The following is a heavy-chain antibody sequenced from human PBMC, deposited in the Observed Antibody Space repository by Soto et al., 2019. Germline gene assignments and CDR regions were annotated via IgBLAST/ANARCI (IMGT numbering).Heavy chain of an antibody. CDR3: AKVHGEYCSSTSCSFDY. V-gene: IGHV3-23*01. D-gene: IGHD2-2*01. CDR1: GFTFSSYA. CDR2: ISGSGGST. Sequence: GGSLRLSCAASGFTFSSYAMSWVRQAPGKGLEWVSAISGSGGSTYYADSVKGRFTISRDNSKNTLYLQMNSLRAEDTAVYYCAKVHGEYCSSTSCSFDYWGQGTLVTVSS. J-gene: IGHJ4*02.